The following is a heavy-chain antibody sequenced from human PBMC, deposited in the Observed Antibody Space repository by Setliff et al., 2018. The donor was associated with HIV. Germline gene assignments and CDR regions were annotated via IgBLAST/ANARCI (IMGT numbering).Heavy chain of an antibody. CDR2: IEPSSGGT. CDR1: GYTFTAYY. CDR3: ARQDHSSVNSGSLYAFDV. D-gene: IGHD3-22*01. Sequence: GASVKVSCKASGYTFTAYYIHWVRQAPGHGLQLMGQIEPSSGGTNYIQKFQGRVTITRDTSIYTVYMELTGLTSDDTAVYYCARQDHSSVNSGSLYAFDVWGQGTMVTVSS. V-gene: IGHV1-2*06. J-gene: IGHJ3*01.